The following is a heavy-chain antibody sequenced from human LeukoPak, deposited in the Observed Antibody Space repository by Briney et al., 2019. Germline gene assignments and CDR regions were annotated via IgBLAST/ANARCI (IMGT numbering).Heavy chain of an antibody. CDR3: ARGVTSYYYDSSGYYCWFDP. D-gene: IGHD3-22*01. CDR2: INHSGST. V-gene: IGHV4-34*01. J-gene: IGHJ5*02. CDR1: GGSFSGYY. Sequence: PSETLSLTCAVYGGSFSGYYWSWIRQPPGKGPEWIGEINHSGSTNYNPSLKSRVTISVDTSKNQFSLKLSSVTAADTAVYYCARGVTSYYYDSSGYYCWFDPWGQGTLVTVSS.